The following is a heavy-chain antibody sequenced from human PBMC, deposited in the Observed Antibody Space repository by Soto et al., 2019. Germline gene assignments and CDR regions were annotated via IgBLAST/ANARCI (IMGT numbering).Heavy chain of an antibody. J-gene: IGHJ4*02. V-gene: IGHV3-74*01. CDR3: AAHDYGEY. CDR2: INGDGTST. Sequence: GGSLRLSCAASGLTFSNYWMHWVRQAPGKGLVWVSRINGDGTSTNYADSVKGRFTISRDNAKNTLYLQMNSLRAEDTAVYFCAAHDYGEYWGQGTLVTVS. CDR1: GLTFSNYW.